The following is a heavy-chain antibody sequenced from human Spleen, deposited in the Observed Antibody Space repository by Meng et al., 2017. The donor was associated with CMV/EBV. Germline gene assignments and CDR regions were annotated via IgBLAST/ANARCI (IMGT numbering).Heavy chain of an antibody. J-gene: IGHJ6*02. V-gene: IGHV3-7*01. CDR2: IKQDGSEK. D-gene: IGHD2-2*01. CDR3: ASEVVPAVTYGMDV. Sequence: GESLKISCAASGFTFSRYGMSWVRQAPGKGLEWVANIKQDGSEKYYVDSVKGRFTISRDNAKNSLYLQMNSLRAEDTAVYYCASEVVPAVTYGMDVWGQGTTVTVSS. CDR1: GFTFSRYG.